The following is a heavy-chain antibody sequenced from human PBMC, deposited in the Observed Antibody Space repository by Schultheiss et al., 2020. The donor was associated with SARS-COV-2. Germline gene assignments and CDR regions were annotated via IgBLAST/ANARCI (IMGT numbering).Heavy chain of an antibody. CDR3: ARGRERLYSSSSGADFDY. Sequence: ASVKVSCKASGYTFTGYYMHWVRQAPGQGLEWMGWMNPNSGNTGYAQKFQGRVTMTRDTSISTAYMELSRLRSDDTAVYYCARGRERLYSSSSGADFDYWGQGTLVTVSS. D-gene: IGHD6-6*01. V-gene: IGHV1-2*02. CDR1: GYTFTGYY. J-gene: IGHJ4*02. CDR2: MNPNSGNT.